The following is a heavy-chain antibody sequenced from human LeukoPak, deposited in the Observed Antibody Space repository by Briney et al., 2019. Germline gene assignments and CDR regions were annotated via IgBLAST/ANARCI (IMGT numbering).Heavy chain of an antibody. Sequence: SETLSLTCTVSGDSISSSIYYWGWIRQSPGKGLEWIGSYFYNGNTYYNPSLKSRVTISVDTSKNQFSLKLSPVTAADMAVYYCARVSRFPDYGAHFDYWGQGTLVTVSS. CDR2: YFYNGNT. J-gene: IGHJ4*02. D-gene: IGHD4-17*01. CDR3: ARVSRFPDYGAHFDY. V-gene: IGHV4-39*01. CDR1: GDSISSSIYY.